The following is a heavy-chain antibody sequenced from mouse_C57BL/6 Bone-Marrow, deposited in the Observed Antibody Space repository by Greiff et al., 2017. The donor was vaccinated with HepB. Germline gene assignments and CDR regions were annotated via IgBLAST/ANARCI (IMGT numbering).Heavy chain of an antibody. CDR3: SSTTALVAHWYFDV. CDR2: IDPENGDT. J-gene: IGHJ1*03. D-gene: IGHD1-1*01. CDR1: GFNIKDDY. V-gene: IGHV14-4*01. Sequence: EVQLQQSGAELVRPGASVKLSCTASGFNIKDDYMHWVKQRPEQGLEWIGWIDPENGDTEYASKFQGKATITADTSSNTAYLQLSSLTSEDTAVYYCSSTTALVAHWYFDVWGTGTTVTVSS.